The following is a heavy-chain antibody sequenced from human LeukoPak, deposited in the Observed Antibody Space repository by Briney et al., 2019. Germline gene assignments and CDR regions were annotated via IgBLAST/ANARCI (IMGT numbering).Heavy chain of an antibody. V-gene: IGHV1-2*02. D-gene: IGHD3-22*01. CDR2: INPNRGGT. Sequence: AASVKVSCKASGYTFTRYYMHWVRQAPGQGLEWMGGINPNRGGTNYAQKFQGSVTMTRDTSIRAAYMELSRVRSDDTGVYYCARTDYDSSGYYWVVDRWGQGTLVTVS. CDR3: ARTDYDSSGYYWVVDR. J-gene: IGHJ5*02. CDR1: GYTFTRYY.